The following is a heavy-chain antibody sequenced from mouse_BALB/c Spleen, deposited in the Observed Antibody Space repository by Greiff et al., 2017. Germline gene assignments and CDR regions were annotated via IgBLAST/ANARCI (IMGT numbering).Heavy chain of an antibody. CDR2: ISSGSSTI. V-gene: IGHV5-17*02. Sequence: EVKLVEPGGGLVQPGGSWKLSCAASGFTFSSSGMHWVRQAPEKGLEWVAYISSGSSTIYYADTVKGRFTISRDNPKNTLFLQMNSLRSEDTAMYYCARDYYGSSAGFDYWGQGTTLTVSS. CDR3: ARDYYGSSAGFDY. J-gene: IGHJ2*01. CDR1: GFTFSSSG. D-gene: IGHD1-1*01.